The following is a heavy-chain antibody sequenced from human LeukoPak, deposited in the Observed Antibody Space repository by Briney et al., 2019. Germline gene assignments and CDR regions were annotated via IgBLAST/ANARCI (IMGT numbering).Heavy chain of an antibody. Sequence: GGSLRLSCAPFGFTFSHCGMHWVRQAPGKGLEWVAVIWYDGSQKYHADSVKGRFTISRDNSKNMLSLQMDSLRAEDTAVYYCARAGYCSGGSCYGMDVWGQGTTVTVSS. J-gene: IGHJ6*02. CDR1: GFTFSHCG. V-gene: IGHV3-33*01. CDR2: IWYDGSQK. CDR3: ARAGYCSGGSCYGMDV. D-gene: IGHD2-15*01.